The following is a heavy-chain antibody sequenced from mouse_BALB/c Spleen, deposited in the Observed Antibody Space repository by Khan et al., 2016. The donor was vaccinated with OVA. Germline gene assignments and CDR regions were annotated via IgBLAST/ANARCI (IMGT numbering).Heavy chain of an antibody. D-gene: IGHD1-1*01. CDR2: IYPGTGST. J-gene: IGHJ4*01. Sequence: QVQLQESGAELVRPGASVKLSCKTSGYIFTSYWIHWVKQRSGLGLAWIARIYPGTGSTYYNEKFKGKATLTADKSSSTAYMPLSSLKSENSAVNNRSRSDYSSTYAVDYWGQGTSVTVSS. CDR3: SRSDYSSTYAVDY. CDR1: GYIFTSYW. V-gene: IGHV1S132*01.